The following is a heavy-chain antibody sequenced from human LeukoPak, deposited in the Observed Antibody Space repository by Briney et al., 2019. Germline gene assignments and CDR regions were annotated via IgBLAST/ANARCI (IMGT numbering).Heavy chain of an antibody. Sequence: SETLSLTCAVYGGSFSGYYWSWIRQPPGKGLEWIGEINHRGSTNYNPSLKSRVTISVDTSKNQFSLKLSSVTAADTAVYYCARGSGYAPYYYYGMDVWGQGTTVTVSS. D-gene: IGHD3-10*01. CDR2: INHRGST. V-gene: IGHV4-34*01. CDR1: GGSFSGYY. J-gene: IGHJ6*02. CDR3: ARGSGYAPYYYYGMDV.